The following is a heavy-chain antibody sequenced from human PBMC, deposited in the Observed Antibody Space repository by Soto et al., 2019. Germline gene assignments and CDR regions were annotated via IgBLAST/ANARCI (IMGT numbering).Heavy chain of an antibody. CDR1: GGSISSGDW. CDR3: ARGSSWYQYYYYGMDV. V-gene: IGHV4-4*02. D-gene: IGHD6-13*01. CDR2: IYYSGST. J-gene: IGHJ6*02. Sequence: SETLSLTCAVSGGSISSGDWCWSWVRQSPGKGLEWIGEIYYSGSTTYNPSPKSRVTISADKSENQFPLKLSSVTAADTAVYYCARGSSWYQYYYYGMDVWGQGTTVTVSS.